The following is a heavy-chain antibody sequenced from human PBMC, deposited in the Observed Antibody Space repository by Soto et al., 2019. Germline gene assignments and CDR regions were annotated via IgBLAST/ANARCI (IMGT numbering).Heavy chain of an antibody. D-gene: IGHD3-10*01. V-gene: IGHV2-5*02. CDR1: GFSLSTSGVG. CDR2: IYWDDDK. CDR3: AHPPPPYYYGSRRVLSNCFDP. J-gene: IGHJ5*02. Sequence: QITLKESGPTLVKPTQTLTLTCTFSGFSLSTSGVGVGWIRQPPGKALEWLALIYWDDDKRYSPSLKSRLTTTNDTSKNHVDPTMPTTDPVDTATYYSAHPPPPYYYGSRRVLSNCFDPWGQGTLVTVSS.